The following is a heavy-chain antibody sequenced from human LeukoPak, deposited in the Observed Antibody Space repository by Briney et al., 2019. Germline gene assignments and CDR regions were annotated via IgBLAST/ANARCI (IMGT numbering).Heavy chain of an antibody. CDR1: GFTFNTYS. CDR3: AELGITMIGGV. Sequence: GGSLSLSCAASGFTFNTYSMNWVRQAPGKGLEWVAPISSSSSYIYYADSVKGRFTISRHNAKNSLYLQMNSLRAEDTAVYYCAELGITMIGGVWGKGTTVTISS. D-gene: IGHD3-10*02. CDR2: ISSSSSYI. J-gene: IGHJ6*04. V-gene: IGHV3-21*01.